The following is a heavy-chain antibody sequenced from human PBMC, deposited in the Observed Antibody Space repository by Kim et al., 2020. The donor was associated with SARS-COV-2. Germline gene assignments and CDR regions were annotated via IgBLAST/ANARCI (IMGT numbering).Heavy chain of an antibody. D-gene: IGHD1-26*01. V-gene: IGHV1-69*02. J-gene: IGHJ4*02. CDR3: AGGQVGATADY. CDR2: A. Sequence: ANDAQKFQCRVTITADKATSTAYMELSSLRSEDTAVYYCAGGQVGATADYWGQGTLVTVSS.